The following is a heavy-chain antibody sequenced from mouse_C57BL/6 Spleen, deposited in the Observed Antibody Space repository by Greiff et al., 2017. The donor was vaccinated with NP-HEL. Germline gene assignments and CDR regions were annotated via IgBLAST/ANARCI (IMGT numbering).Heavy chain of an antibody. CDR1: GYTFTSYW. V-gene: IGHV1-64*01. Sequence: VQLQQSGAELVKPGASVKLSCKASGYTFTSYWMHWVKQRPGQGLEWIGMIHPNSGSTNYNEKFKSKATLTVDKSSSTAYMQLSSLTSEDSAVYYCARSGRGFLYLDYWGQGTTLTVSS. CDR3: ARSGRGFLYLDY. J-gene: IGHJ2*01. CDR2: IHPNSGST.